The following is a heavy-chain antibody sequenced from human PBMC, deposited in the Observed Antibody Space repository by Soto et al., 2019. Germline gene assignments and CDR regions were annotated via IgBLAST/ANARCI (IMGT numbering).Heavy chain of an antibody. J-gene: IGHJ5*02. CDR1: GGSISSSSYY. Sequence: QLQLQESGPGLVKPSETLSLTCTVSGGSISSSSYYWGWIRQPPGKGLEWIGSIYYSGSTYYNPSLKSRVTISVDTSKNQFSLKLSSVTAADTAVYYCASSIVVVPAAPQFDPWGQGTLVTVSS. CDR3: ASSIVVVPAAPQFDP. CDR2: IYYSGST. V-gene: IGHV4-39*01. D-gene: IGHD2-2*01.